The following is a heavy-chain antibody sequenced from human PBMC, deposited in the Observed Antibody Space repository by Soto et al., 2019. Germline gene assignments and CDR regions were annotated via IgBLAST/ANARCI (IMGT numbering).Heavy chain of an antibody. V-gene: IGHV4-34*01. CDR3: AAYIVVVPAVLNWFDP. J-gene: IGHJ5*02. D-gene: IGHD2-2*01. Sequence: QVQLQQWGAGLLKPSETLSLTCAVYGGSFSGYYWSWIRQPPGKGLEWIGEINHSGSTIYNPSLKSRVTISVDTSKNQFSLKLSSVTAADTAVYYCAAYIVVVPAVLNWFDPWGQGTLVTVSS. CDR2: INHSGST. CDR1: GGSFSGYY.